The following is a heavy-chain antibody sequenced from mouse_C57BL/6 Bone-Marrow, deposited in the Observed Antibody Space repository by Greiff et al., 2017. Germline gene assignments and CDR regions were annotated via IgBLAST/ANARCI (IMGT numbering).Heavy chain of an antibody. D-gene: IGHD3-3*01. Sequence: VQLQQSGPGLVQPSPSLSITCTVSGFSLTSYGVHWVRQSPGKGLEWLGVIWSGGSTDYNAAFISRLSISKDNSKSQVFFKMNSLQADDTAIYYCARKGRFAYWGQGTLVTVSA. J-gene: IGHJ3*01. V-gene: IGHV2-2*01. CDR2: IWSGGST. CDR1: GFSLTSYG. CDR3: ARKGRFAY.